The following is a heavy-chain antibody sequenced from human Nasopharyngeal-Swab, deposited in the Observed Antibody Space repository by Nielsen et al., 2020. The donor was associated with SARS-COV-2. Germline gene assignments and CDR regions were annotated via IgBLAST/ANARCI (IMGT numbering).Heavy chain of an antibody. J-gene: IGHJ2*01. D-gene: IGHD4-23*01. CDR1: GFTFSSYA. Sequence: SCAASGFTFSSYAMHWVRQAPGKGLEWVAVISHDGSNKYYADSVKGRFTISRDNSKNTLYLQMNSLRAEDTAVYYCASAYGGSYWYFDLWGRGTLVTVSS. V-gene: IGHV3-30-3*01. CDR2: ISHDGSNK. CDR3: ASAYGGSYWYFDL.